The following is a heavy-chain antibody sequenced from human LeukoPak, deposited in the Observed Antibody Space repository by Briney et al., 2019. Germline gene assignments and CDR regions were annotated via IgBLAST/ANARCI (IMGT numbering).Heavy chain of an antibody. CDR1: GFTFSSYA. CDR2: TSGDGGAT. V-gene: IGHV3-23*01. Sequence: PGGSLRLSCAASGFTFSSYAMSWVRQSTGKGLEWVSSTSGDGGATYYSNSVKGRFTISRDNSRSTLYLQMNSLRAEDTAVYYCAKDRPNYYGSNGHYYRRDGDYWGQGTLVTVSS. CDR3: AKDRPNYYGSNGHYYRRDGDY. D-gene: IGHD3-22*01. J-gene: IGHJ4*02.